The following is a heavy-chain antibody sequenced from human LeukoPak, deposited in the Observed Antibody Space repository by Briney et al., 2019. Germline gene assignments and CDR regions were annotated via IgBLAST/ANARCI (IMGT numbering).Heavy chain of an antibody. D-gene: IGHD2-2*01. Sequence: PSETLSLTCTVSGGSISSGGYYWIWIRQHPRKGLEWIVYIYYSGSTYYNPSLKSRVTISVDTSKNQFSLKLSSVTAADTAVYYCARGGHYKKYPFFDYWGQGTLVTVSS. CDR2: IYYSGST. CDR1: GGSISSGGYY. V-gene: IGHV4-31*03. J-gene: IGHJ4*02. CDR3: ARGGHYKKYPFFDY.